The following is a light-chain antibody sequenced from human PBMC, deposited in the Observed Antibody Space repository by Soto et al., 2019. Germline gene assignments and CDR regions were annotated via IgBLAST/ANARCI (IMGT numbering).Light chain of an antibody. V-gene: IGKV4-1*01. Sequence: DIVMTQSPDFLAVSLGERATINCKSSQSVLYSSNNKNYLAWYQQKPGQPPKLLVYWGSTRGSGVPDRFSGSGSGTDFTLTISSLQAEDVAVYYCQQYYSSHTFGQGTRLEI. CDR3: QQYYSSHT. CDR1: QSVLYSSNNKNY. J-gene: IGKJ5*01. CDR2: WGS.